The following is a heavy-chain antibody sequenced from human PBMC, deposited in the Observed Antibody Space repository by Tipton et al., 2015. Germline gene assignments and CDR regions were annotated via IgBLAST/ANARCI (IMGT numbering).Heavy chain of an antibody. D-gene: IGHD4-23*01. J-gene: IGHJ3*01. CDR1: GGSISSYS. CDR2: IFTSGST. V-gene: IGHV4-4*07. CDR3: AAAELRWHVFDV. Sequence: TLSLTCTVSGGSISSYSWSWVRQPAGRGLEWIGHIFTSGSTYYNPSLKSRVTMSVETSTNQFSLILSSVTAADTAVYYCAAAELRWHVFDVWGQGTMVTVSS.